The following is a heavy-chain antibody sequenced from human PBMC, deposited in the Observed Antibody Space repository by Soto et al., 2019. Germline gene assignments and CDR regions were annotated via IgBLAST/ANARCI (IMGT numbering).Heavy chain of an antibody. V-gene: IGHV1-69*02. CDR1: GDTFTFYS. Sequence: QVQLVQSGAEVKKPGSSVRVSCKASGDTFTFYSINWVRQAPGLGLEWMGRINPIISMSNYAQRFQGRVTMTADKSTSTDYMELSSLRSEDTAMYYCASSYGSGYRAFDYWGQGALVTVSS. CDR2: INPIISMS. CDR3: ASSYGSGYRAFDY. J-gene: IGHJ4*02. D-gene: IGHD3-10*01.